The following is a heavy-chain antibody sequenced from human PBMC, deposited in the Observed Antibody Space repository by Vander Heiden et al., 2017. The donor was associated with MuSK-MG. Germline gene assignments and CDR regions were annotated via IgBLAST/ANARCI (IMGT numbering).Heavy chain of an antibody. CDR2: IYPGGSDT. CDR1: GYSITSHW. Sequence: EVQLVQPGAEVNKPEESLKISGKGSGYSITSHWIGWARQMPGKGLERMGIIYPGGSDTRYSPSFQGQVTISADKSSSTAYLQWSRLQASDTAMYCGGRCLRSTTPFDAWGQGTMVAVSS. D-gene: IGHD1-26*01. CDR3: GRCLRSTTPFDA. V-gene: IGHV5-51*03. J-gene: IGHJ5*02.